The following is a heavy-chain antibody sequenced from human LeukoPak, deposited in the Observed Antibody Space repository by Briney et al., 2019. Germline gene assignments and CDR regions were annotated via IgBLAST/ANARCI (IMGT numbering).Heavy chain of an antibody. CDR1: GGSISDNS. CDR3: ARAPGYGDLYYFDY. Sequence: SETLSLTCSVSGGSISDNSWSRIQRPPGKGLEWIGHIHYTGSTDYNPSPKSRVTISVDTSKNQFSLKLSSVTAADTDVYYCARAPGYGDLYYFDYWGQGTLVTVSS. D-gene: IGHD4-17*01. V-gene: IGHV4-59*01. J-gene: IGHJ4*02. CDR2: IHYTGST.